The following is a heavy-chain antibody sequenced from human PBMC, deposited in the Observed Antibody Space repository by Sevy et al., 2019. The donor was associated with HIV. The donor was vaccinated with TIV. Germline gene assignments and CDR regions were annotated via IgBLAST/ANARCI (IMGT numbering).Heavy chain of an antibody. CDR1: GFTFSDYT. CDR2: IGSSNSYI. V-gene: IGHV3-21*01. J-gene: IGHJ4*02. CDR3: ARSYSSSWYILYYFEY. D-gene: IGHD6-13*01. Sequence: GGSLRLSCAASGFTFSDYTIHWVRPAPGKGLEWVASIGSSNSYIHYADSVKGRFTISRDNAKNSLFLHMNTLRAEDTAVYYCARSYSSSWYILYYFEYWGQGTPVTVSS.